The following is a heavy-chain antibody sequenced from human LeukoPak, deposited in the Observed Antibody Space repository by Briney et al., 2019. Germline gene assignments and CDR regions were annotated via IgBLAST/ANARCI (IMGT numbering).Heavy chain of an antibody. Sequence: GGSLRLSCAASGFTFSRNSMNWVRQAPGKGLEWVSYISSSSSTIYYADSVRGRFTISRDNAKNSLYLQMNSLRAEDTAVYYCARGGLLSRYWGQGTLVTVSS. V-gene: IGHV3-48*01. CDR2: ISSSSSTI. J-gene: IGHJ4*02. CDR3: ARGGLLSRY. CDR1: GFTFSRNS. D-gene: IGHD1-26*01.